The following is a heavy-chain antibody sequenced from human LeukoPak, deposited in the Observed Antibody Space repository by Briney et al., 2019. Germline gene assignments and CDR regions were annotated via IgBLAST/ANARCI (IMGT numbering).Heavy chain of an antibody. Sequence: GGSLRLSCAASGFTSSSYAMHWVRQAPGKGLEYVSAITSNGDKTYYGNSVKGRFTISRDNSKNTLYLQMGSLRIEDMAVYYCARGGATTLFDYWGQGTLVTVSS. CDR3: ARGGATTLFDY. D-gene: IGHD1-26*01. CDR1: GFTSSSYA. V-gene: IGHV3-64*01. CDR2: ITSNGDKT. J-gene: IGHJ4*02.